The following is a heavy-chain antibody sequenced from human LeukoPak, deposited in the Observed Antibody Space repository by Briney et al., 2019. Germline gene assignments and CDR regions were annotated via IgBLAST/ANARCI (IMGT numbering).Heavy chain of an antibody. CDR3: ARGPMGEWLFGY. D-gene: IGHD3-3*01. CDR2: INPSGGST. CDR1: GYTFTSYY. J-gene: IGHJ4*02. V-gene: IGHV1-46*03. Sequence: ASXXXXCKASGYTFTSYYMHWVRQAPGQGLEWMGIINPSGGSTSYAQKFQGRVTITRDTSTSTVYMELSGLRSEDTAVYYCARGPMGEWLFGYWGQGTLVTVSS.